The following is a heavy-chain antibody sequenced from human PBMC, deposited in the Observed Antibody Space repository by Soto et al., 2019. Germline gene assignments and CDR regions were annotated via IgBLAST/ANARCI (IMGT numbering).Heavy chain of an antibody. Sequence: QVQLVQSGAEVKKPGSSVKVSCKASGGTFSSYAISWVRQAPGQGLEWMGGIIPIFGTANYAQKFQGRVTITADESASTAYMGLSSLRSEDTAVYYCARVLGWSSTSCYFVYYGMDVWGQGTTVTFSS. V-gene: IGHV1-69*01. CDR1: GGTFSSYA. CDR2: IIPIFGTA. CDR3: ARVLGWSSTSCYFVYYGMDV. J-gene: IGHJ6*02. D-gene: IGHD2-2*01.